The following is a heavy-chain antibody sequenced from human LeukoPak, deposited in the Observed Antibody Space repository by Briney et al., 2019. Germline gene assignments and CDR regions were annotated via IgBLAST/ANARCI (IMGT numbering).Heavy chain of an antibody. Sequence: KTSETLSLTCTVSGGSIIIDSYDWRWIRQPAGKGLDWLGRFYTSGITHYNPSLKSRLTLSVHTSNNPFSQKLSALTAAHTSLYYCARIVIVVVRAAHDAFDIWGQGTMVTVSS. CDR1: GGSIIIDSYD. D-gene: IGHD2-2*01. V-gene: IGHV4-61*02. CDR2: FYTSGIT. CDR3: ARIVIVVVRAAHDAFDI. J-gene: IGHJ3*02.